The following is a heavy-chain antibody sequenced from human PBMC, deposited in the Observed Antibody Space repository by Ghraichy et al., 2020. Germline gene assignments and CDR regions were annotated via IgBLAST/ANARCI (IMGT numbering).Heavy chain of an antibody. CDR1: GFAFSNYS. CDR3: ARIGFYSDSSKSPLMVHYYYYGMDV. CDR2: ITSSSSYI. D-gene: IGHD3-22*01. J-gene: IGHJ6*02. V-gene: IGHV3-21*01. Sequence: GESLNISCAASGFAFSNYSMSWVRQAPGKGLEWVSSITSSSSYIYYADSLKGRFTISRDNTKNSLFLQMNSLRAEDTAVYYCARIGFYSDSSKSPLMVHYYYYGMDVWGQGTTVTVSS.